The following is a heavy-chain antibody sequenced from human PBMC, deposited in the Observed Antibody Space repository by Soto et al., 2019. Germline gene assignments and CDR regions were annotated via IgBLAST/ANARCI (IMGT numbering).Heavy chain of an antibody. D-gene: IGHD3-22*01. CDR3: ARESRYYDSSGYYFYYGMDV. V-gene: IGHV4-59*01. CDR1: GGSISSYY. J-gene: IGHJ6*02. CDR2: IYYSGST. Sequence: QVQLQESGPGLVKPSETLSLTCTVSGGSISSYYWSWIRQPPGKGLEWIGYIYYSGSTNYNPSLXXRVTISVDTSXXQXPXXLSPVTAADTAVYYCARESRYYDSSGYYFYYGMDVWGQGTTVTVSS.